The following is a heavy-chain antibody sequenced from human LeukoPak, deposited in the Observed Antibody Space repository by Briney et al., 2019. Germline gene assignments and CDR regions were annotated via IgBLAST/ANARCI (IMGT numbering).Heavy chain of an antibody. CDR1: GGSFSNYY. D-gene: IGHD3-22*01. CDR3: ARDHYYYDSSGYHEN. V-gene: IGHV4-59*01. J-gene: IGHJ4*02. Sequence: SETLSLTCTVSGGSFSNYYWSWIRQPPGKGLEWIGYIYYSGSTNYNPSLKSRVTISVDTSKNQFSLKLSSVTAADTAVYYCARDHYYYDSSGYHENWGQGTLVTVSS. CDR2: IYYSGST.